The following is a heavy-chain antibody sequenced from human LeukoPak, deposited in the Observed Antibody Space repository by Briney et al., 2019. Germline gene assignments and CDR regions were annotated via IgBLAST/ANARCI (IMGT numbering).Heavy chain of an antibody. CDR1: GFTFSSYA. Sequence: SGGSLRLSCAASGFTFSSYAMSWVRQAPGKGLEWVSAISGSGGSTYYADSVKGRFTISRDNSKNTLYLQMNSLRAEDTAVYYCAKPADYGDPYYYYYYMDVWGKGTTVTVSS. CDR2: ISGSGGST. V-gene: IGHV3-23*01. D-gene: IGHD4-17*01. J-gene: IGHJ6*03. CDR3: AKPADYGDPYYYYYYMDV.